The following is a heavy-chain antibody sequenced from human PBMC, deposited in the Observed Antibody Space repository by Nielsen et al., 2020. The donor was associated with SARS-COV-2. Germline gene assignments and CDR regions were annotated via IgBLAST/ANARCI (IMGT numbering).Heavy chain of an antibody. CDR2: ITYDGSNK. D-gene: IGHD6-13*01. CDR1: GFTFRIYG. Sequence: GGSLRLSCAASGFTFRIYGMHWVRQAPGRGLEWVAVITYDGSNKYYAESVKGRFTVSRDNSKNTLFLQMNSLKPEDSAVYYCARGSDSSSWYEYYYYYYGMDVWGQGTTVTVSS. J-gene: IGHJ6*02. V-gene: IGHV3-30*03. CDR3: ARGSDSSSWYEYYYYYYGMDV.